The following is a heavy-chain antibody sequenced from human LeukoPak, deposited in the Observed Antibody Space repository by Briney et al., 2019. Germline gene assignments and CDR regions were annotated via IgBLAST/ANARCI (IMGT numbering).Heavy chain of an antibody. J-gene: IGHJ5*02. D-gene: IGHD2-15*01. Sequence: SETLSLTCAVSGGSISSSNWWSWVRQPPGKGLEWIGEIYHSGSTNYNPSLKSRVTISVDKSKNQFSLKLSSVTAADTAVCYCARDRVVAATYWFDPWGQGTLVTVSS. CDR1: GGSISSSNW. CDR3: ARDRVVAATYWFDP. V-gene: IGHV4-4*02. CDR2: IYHSGST.